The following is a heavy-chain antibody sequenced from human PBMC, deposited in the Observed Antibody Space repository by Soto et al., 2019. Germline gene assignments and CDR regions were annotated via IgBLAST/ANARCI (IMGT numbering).Heavy chain of an antibody. CDR3: AKNGDHHYYYTMDV. CDR2: IYPGDSNT. CDR1: GYSFTNCW. D-gene: IGHD7-27*01. Sequence: GESLKISCKGSGYSFTNCWIGWVRQMPGKGLEWMGLIYPGDSNTRYSPSFQGQVTISADKSISTAYLQWSSLKASDTAIYYCAKNGDHHYYYTMDVWGQGTTVTVSS. J-gene: IGHJ6*02. V-gene: IGHV5-51*01.